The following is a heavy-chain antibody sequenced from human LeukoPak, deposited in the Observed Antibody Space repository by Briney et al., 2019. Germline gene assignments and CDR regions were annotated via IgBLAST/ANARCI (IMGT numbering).Heavy chain of an antibody. J-gene: IGHJ4*02. CDR3: ARERRDDYGDFDY. CDR2: IYYSGST. V-gene: IGHV4-30-4*01. Sequence: SETLSLTCTVSGGSISSGDYYWSWIRQPPGKGLEWIGYIYYSGSTYYNPSLKSRVTISVDTSKNRFSLKLSSVTAADTAVYYCARERRDDYGDFDYWGQGTLVTVSS. CDR1: GGSISSGDYY. D-gene: IGHD4-17*01.